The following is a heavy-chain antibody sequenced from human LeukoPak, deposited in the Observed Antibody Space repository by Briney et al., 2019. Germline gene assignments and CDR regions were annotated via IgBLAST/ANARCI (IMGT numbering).Heavy chain of an antibody. CDR3: AKGGYYASSGSYAFDI. CDR1: GFTFRSYA. Sequence: GGSLRLSCAASGFTFRSYAMSWVRQAPGKGLEWVSTITNSGGSAYYADSVKGRFTISRDNSKSTLYLQMNSLRAEDTAVYYCAKGGYYASSGSYAFDIWGQGTMVTVSS. J-gene: IGHJ3*02. CDR2: ITNSGGSA. D-gene: IGHD3-22*01. V-gene: IGHV3-23*01.